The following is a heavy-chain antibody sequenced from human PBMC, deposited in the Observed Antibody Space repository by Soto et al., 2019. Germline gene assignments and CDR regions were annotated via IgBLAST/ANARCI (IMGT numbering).Heavy chain of an antibody. CDR3: ARDQLEGNWFDP. CDR1: GGSISSGGYS. J-gene: IGHJ5*02. V-gene: IGHV4-30-2*01. D-gene: IGHD1-1*01. Sequence: QLQLQESGSGLVRPSQTLSLTCAVSGGSISSGGYSWNWIRQPPGKGLEWIGYIYHSGSTLYNPSLKGRVTISVDKSKNQFSLKLSSVTAAETAVYYLARDQLEGNWFDPWGQGTLVTVSS. CDR2: IYHSGST.